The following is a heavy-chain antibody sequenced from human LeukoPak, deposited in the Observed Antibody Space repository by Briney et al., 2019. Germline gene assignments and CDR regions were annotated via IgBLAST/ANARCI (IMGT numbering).Heavy chain of an antibody. V-gene: IGHV3-33*01. CDR3: ARDHRPEIQYYYMDV. Sequence: PGGSLRLSCAASGFRFSNYGMHWVHQAPGKGLEWVAALLYDGNTKHYADAVSGRFTISRDISKNTFYLQMNRLTAEDTAVYYCARDHRPEIQYYYMDVWGKGTTVAVSS. D-gene: IGHD1-14*01. CDR1: GFRFSNYG. J-gene: IGHJ6*03. CDR2: LLYDGNTK.